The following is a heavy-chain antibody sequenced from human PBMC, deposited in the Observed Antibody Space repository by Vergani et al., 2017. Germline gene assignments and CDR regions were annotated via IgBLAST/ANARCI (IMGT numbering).Heavy chain of an antibody. V-gene: IGHV3-15*07. D-gene: IGHD2-21*01. CDR3: TTDPRDCGDGSCYWLRDHHYYGMDV. J-gene: IGHJ6*02. CDR1: GFSFRNAW. CDR2: IKSTFDRGTT. Sequence: EVQLVESGGGIVKPGGSLRLSCVASGFSFRNAWMNWVRRTPGKGLEWVGRIKSTFDRGTTDYAAAVKGRFTISRDDSKNTLFLQTNGLKTEDIGVYYCTTDPRDCGDGSCYWLRDHHYYGMDVWGQGTTVTVSS.